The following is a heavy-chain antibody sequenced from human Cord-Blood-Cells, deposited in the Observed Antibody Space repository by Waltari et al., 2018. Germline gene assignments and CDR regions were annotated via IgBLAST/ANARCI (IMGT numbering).Heavy chain of an antibody. V-gene: IGHV3-30*18. CDR3: AKGHDSSWYYFDY. CDR2: ISYDGSNK. D-gene: IGHD6-13*01. Sequence: QVQLVESGGGVVQPGRSLRLSCAAAGFTFSSYGMHWVRRAPGKGLEWVAVISYDGSNKYYADSVKGRFTISRDNSKNTLYLQMNSLRAEDTAVYYCAKGHDSSWYYFDYWGQGTLVTVSS. CDR1: GFTFSSYG. J-gene: IGHJ4*02.